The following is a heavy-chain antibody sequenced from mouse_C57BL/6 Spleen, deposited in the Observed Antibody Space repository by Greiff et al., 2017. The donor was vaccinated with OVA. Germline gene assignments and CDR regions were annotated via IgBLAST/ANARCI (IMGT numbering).Heavy chain of an antibody. CDR3: ARSEGSNYLYWYFDV. CDR1: GFTFTSYW. CDR2: IHPNSGST. Sequence: QVQLQQSGAELVKPGASVKLSCKASGFTFTSYWMHWVKQRPGQGLEWIGMIHPNSGSTNYNEKFKSKATLTVDKSSSTAYMQLSSLTSEDSAVYYGARSEGSNYLYWYFDVWGTGTTVTVSA. V-gene: IGHV1-64*01. J-gene: IGHJ1*03. D-gene: IGHD2-5*01.